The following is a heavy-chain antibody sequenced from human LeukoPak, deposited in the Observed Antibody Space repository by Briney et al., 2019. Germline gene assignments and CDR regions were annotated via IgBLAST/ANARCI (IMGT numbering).Heavy chain of an antibody. J-gene: IGHJ5*02. V-gene: IGHV3-74*01. Sequence: GGSLRLSCVASGFTFSNSWMHWVRQAPGKGLVWVARINSDGSSTSYADSVKGRFTISRDNAKSTLYLQMNSLRADDTAEYYCTRAYQQHLINWFDPWGQGTLVTVSS. D-gene: IGHD2-2*01. CDR3: TRAYQQHLINWFDP. CDR2: INSDGSST. CDR1: GFTFSNSW.